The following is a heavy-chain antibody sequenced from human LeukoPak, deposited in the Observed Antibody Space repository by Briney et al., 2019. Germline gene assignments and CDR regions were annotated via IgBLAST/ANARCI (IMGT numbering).Heavy chain of an antibody. CDR3: ARHEGYSFKY. Sequence: KPSETLSLTCAVSGGPIGNSHWWSWVRQPPEQGLEWIGQVYPGGSAVYNPSFKSRVTLSLDKSRNHFSLFLTSVIAADTAVYFCARHEGYSFKYWGQGALVTVSS. V-gene: IGHV4-4*02. J-gene: IGHJ4*02. CDR2: VYPGGSA. CDR1: GGPIGNSHW.